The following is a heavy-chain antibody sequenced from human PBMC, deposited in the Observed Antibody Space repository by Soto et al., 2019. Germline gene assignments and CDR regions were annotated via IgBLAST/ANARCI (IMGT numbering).Heavy chain of an antibody. J-gene: IGHJ6*02. V-gene: IGHV1-69*13. CDR2: IIPIFGTA. D-gene: IGHD3-10*01. Sequence: GAPVKGFFKASGGTFSNYAISWGRQAPGQRPELMGGIIPIFGTANYAQKFQGRVTITADESTSTAYMELSSLRSEDTAVYYCASPSDYYGSGRVYYYYGMDVWGQGTTVTVSS. CDR1: GGTFSNYA. CDR3: ASPSDYYGSGRVYYYYGMDV.